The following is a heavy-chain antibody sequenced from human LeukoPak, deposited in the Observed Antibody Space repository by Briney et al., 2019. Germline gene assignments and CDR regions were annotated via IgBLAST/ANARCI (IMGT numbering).Heavy chain of an antibody. D-gene: IGHD5-12*01. CDR1: GFTVSSNY. CDR3: AKVRSGQTAFDAFDI. V-gene: IGHV3-53*01. J-gene: IGHJ3*02. Sequence: GGSLRLSCAASGFTVSSNYMGWVRQAPGKGLEWVSVIYSGGATFYADSVKGRFTISRDNSKNTLYLQMNSLRVEDTAVYYCAKVRSGQTAFDAFDIWGQGTMVTVSS. CDR2: IYSGGAT.